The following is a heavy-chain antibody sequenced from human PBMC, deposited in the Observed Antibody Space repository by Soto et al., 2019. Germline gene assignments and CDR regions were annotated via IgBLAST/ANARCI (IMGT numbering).Heavy chain of an antibody. J-gene: IGHJ3*02. CDR1: GYTFTSYA. Sequence: QVQLVQSGAEVKKPGASVKVSCKASGYTFTSYAMHWVRQAPGQRLEWMGWINAANGNTKYSQKFQGRVTITRDTSASTAYMELSSLRSEDTAVYYCARSTKWLFSPFDIWGQGTMVTVSS. V-gene: IGHV1-3*01. D-gene: IGHD3-22*01. CDR3: ARSTKWLFSPFDI. CDR2: INAANGNT.